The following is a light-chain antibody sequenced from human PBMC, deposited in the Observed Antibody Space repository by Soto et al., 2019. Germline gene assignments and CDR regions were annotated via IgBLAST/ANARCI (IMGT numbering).Light chain of an antibody. CDR3: CSFAGSYTFWV. CDR1: XXDVGDYNY. Sequence: QSALTQPRSVSGSPGXXVTISCTXXXXDVGDYNYVSWYQQYPGKAPKLVIYDVSKRPSGVPDRFSGSKSGNTASLTISGLQAEDEADYYCCSFAGSYTFWVFGGGTKLTVL. CDR2: DVS. V-gene: IGLV2-11*01. J-gene: IGLJ3*02.